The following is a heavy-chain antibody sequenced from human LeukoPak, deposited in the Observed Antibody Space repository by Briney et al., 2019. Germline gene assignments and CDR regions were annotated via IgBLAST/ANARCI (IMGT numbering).Heavy chain of an antibody. CDR2: IYYRGST. CDR3: ASLLYGRNSMDY. CDR1: GGSISSYY. V-gene: IGHV4-59*01. J-gene: IGHJ4*02. Sequence: SETLSLTCTVSGGSISSYYWSWIRQPPGKGREWIGYIYYRGSTNYNPSLKSRVTISVDTSKNQFSLKLSSVTAADTAVYYCASLLYGRNSMDYWGQGTLVTVSS. D-gene: IGHD4-23*01.